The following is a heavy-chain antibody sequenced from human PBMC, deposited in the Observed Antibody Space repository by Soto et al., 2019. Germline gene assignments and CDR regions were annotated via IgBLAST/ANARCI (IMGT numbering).Heavy chain of an antibody. CDR1: GFTFSSYS. V-gene: IGHV3-21*01. Sequence: EVQLVESGGGLVKPGGSLRLSCAASGFTFSSYSMNWVRQAPGKGLEWVSSISSSSSYIYYADSVKGRFTISRDNAKNSLYRQMNSLRAENTAVYYWARGSRGSDSRHYYYYYMDVWGKGTTVTVSS. D-gene: IGHD5-12*01. J-gene: IGHJ6*03. CDR3: ARGSRGSDSRHYYYYYMDV. CDR2: ISSSSSYI.